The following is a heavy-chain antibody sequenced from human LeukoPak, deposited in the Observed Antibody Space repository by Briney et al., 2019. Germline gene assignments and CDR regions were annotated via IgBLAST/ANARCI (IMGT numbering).Heavy chain of an antibody. CDR2: IYYSGST. CDR3: ARSKAVAGSDPFDY. V-gene: IGHV4-39*07. CDR1: GGSISSSSYY. J-gene: IGHJ4*02. Sequence: PSETLSLTCTVSGGSISSSSYYWGWIRQPPGKGLEWIGNIYYSGSTYYNPSLKSRVTISVDTSKSQFSLKLSSVAAADTAVYYCARSKAVAGSDPFDYWGQGTLVTVSS. D-gene: IGHD6-19*01.